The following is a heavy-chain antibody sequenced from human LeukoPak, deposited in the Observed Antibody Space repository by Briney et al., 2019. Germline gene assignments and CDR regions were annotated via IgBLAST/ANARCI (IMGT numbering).Heavy chain of an antibody. CDR1: GGSISSYY. D-gene: IGHD3-3*01. J-gene: IGHJ6*04. V-gene: IGHV4-4*07. Sequence: SETLSLTCTVSGGSISSYYWSWIRQPAGKGLEWIGRIYTSESNNYNPSLKSRVTMSVDTSKNQFSLKLSSVTAADTAVYYCARERFLEWLFSLDVWGKGTTVTVSS. CDR3: ARERFLEWLFSLDV. CDR2: IYTSESN.